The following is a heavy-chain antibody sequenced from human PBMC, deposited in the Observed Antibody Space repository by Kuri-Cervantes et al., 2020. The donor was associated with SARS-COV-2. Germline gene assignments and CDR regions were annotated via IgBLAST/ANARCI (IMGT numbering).Heavy chain of an antibody. J-gene: IGHJ4*01. CDR2: ISGSDDVT. D-gene: IGHD5-24*01. V-gene: IGHV3-23*01. CDR1: GFTFSNSA. Sequence: GGSLRLSCAASGFTFSNSAMTWVRQPPGKGLEWVSTISGSDDVTHLADSVRGWFTVSSDNSRNTLYLEMSSLRVEDTAVYYWAKRAAYSQGTYFDYWGHGTLVTVSS. CDR3: AKRAAYSQGTYFDY.